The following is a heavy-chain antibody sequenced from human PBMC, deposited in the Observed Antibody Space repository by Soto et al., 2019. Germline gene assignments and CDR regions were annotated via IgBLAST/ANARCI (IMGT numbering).Heavy chain of an antibody. CDR3: AREMVRGVGSDY. V-gene: IGHV1-18*01. CDR2: ISTYNGNT. J-gene: IGHJ4*02. CDR1: GYTFTSYG. D-gene: IGHD3-10*01. Sequence: GASVKVSCKASGYTFTSYGIIWVRQASGQGLEWMGWISTYNGNTKYAQKLQGRVTMTTDTSTSTAYMELRSLRYDDTAVFYCAREMVRGVGSDYWGQGTLVTVSS.